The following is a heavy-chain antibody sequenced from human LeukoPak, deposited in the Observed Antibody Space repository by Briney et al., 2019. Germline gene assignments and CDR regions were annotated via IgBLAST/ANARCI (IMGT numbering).Heavy chain of an antibody. CDR1: GYTFTSYG. V-gene: IGHV1-18*01. Sequence: GASVKVSCKASGYTFTSYGISWVRQAPGQGLEWMGWISAYNGNTNYAQKLQGRITMTTDTSTSAAYMDLRGLRSDDTAVYYCARDYYDSSGYLRDYWGQGTLVTVSS. CDR3: ARDYYDSSGYLRDY. J-gene: IGHJ4*02. D-gene: IGHD3-22*01. CDR2: ISAYNGNT.